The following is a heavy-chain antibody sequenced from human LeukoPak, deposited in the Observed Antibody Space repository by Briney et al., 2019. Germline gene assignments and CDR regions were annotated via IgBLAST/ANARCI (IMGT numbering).Heavy chain of an antibody. D-gene: IGHD6-13*01. V-gene: IGHV4-59*01. Sequence: PSETLSLTCAVSGGSISSNYWTWIRQPPGKGLEWIGYIYYSGSTNYNPSLKSRVTISVDTSKNQFSLKLSSVTAADTAVYYCARVRYSSSWYYFDYWGQGTLVTVSS. CDR1: GGSISSNY. CDR2: IYYSGST. J-gene: IGHJ4*02. CDR3: ARVRYSSSWYYFDY.